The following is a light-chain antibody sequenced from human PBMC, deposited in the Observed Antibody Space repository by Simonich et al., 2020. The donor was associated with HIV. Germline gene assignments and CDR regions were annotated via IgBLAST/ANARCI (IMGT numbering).Light chain of an antibody. CDR2: WAS. CDR1: QSVLYSSNNKNY. J-gene: IGKJ2*01. Sequence: DILMTQSPDSLAVSLGERATINCKSSQSVLYSSNNKNYLAWFQQKPGQPPDLLIYWASTREYGVPDRFSGSGSGTDFTLTISSLQAEDVAVYYCQQYYSTPYTFGQGTKLEIK. CDR3: QQYYSTPYT. V-gene: IGKV4-1*01.